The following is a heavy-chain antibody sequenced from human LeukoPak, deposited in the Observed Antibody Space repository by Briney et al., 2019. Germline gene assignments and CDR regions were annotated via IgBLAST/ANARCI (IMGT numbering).Heavy chain of an antibody. Sequence: PSETLSLTCTVSGGSISSYYWSWIRQPPGRGLEWIGYIYYSGSTNYNPSLKSRVTISVDTSKNQFSLKLSSVTAADTAVYYCARECRASSCSNPWGQGTLVTVSS. CDR1: GGSISSYY. CDR2: IYYSGST. V-gene: IGHV4-59*01. J-gene: IGHJ5*02. CDR3: ARECRASSCSNP. D-gene: IGHD2-15*01.